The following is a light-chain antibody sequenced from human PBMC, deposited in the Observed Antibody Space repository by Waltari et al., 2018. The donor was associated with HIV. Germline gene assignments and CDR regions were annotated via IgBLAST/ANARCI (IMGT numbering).Light chain of an antibody. J-gene: IGLJ2*01. Sequence: QSALTQPASVSGSPGQSITISCAGTSSDVGGYDFVSWYQQHPGKAPKLMIYEVSNRPSGVSNLFSGSKSGNTASLTVPGLQAEDEADYYCSSYTGSSTYVVFGGGTKLTVL. CDR3: SSYTGSSTYVV. CDR2: EVS. CDR1: SSDVGGYDF. V-gene: IGLV2-14*01.